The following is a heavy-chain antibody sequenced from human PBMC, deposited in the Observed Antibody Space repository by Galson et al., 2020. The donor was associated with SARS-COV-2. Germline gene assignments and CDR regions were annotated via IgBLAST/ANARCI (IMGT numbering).Heavy chain of an antibody. CDR2: INHSGST. CDR1: GGSFSGYY. D-gene: IGHD3-22*01. V-gene: IGHV4-34*01. J-gene: IGHJ2*01. Sequence: SETLSLTCAVYGGSFSGYYWSWIRQPPGKGLEWIWEINHSGSTNYNPSLKSRVTISVDTSKNQFSLKLSSVTAADTAVYYCARGHRRFTMIVVVITGLDWHFDLWGRGTLVTVSS. CDR3: ARGHRRFTMIVVVITGLDWHFDL.